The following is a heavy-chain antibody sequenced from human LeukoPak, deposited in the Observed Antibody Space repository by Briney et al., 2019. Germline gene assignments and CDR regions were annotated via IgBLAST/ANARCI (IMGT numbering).Heavy chain of an antibody. CDR1: GGSFSGYY. CDR2: IYYSGST. CDR3: TRRRTGDYFDY. J-gene: IGHJ4*02. V-gene: IGHV4-30-4*08. D-gene: IGHD7-27*01. Sequence: SETLSLTCAVYGGSFSGYYWSWIRQPPGKGLEWIGYIYYSGSTYYNPSLKSRVTISVDTSKNQFSLKLSSVTAADTAVYYCTRRRTGDYFDYWGQGTLVTVSS.